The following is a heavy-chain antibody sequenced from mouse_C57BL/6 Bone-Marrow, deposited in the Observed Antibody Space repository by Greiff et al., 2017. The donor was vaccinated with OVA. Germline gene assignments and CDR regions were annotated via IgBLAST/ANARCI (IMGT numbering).Heavy chain of an antibody. V-gene: IGHV3-8*01. CDR3: ARYYYGSYGAMDY. Sequence: DVKLQESGPGLAKPSQTLSLTCSVTGYSITSDYWNWIRKFPGNKLEYMGYISYSGSTYYNPSLKSRISITRDTSKNQYYLQLNSVTTEDTATYYCARYYYGSYGAMDYWGQGTSVTVSS. CDR2: ISYSGST. D-gene: IGHD2-1*01. CDR1: GYSITSDY. J-gene: IGHJ4*01.